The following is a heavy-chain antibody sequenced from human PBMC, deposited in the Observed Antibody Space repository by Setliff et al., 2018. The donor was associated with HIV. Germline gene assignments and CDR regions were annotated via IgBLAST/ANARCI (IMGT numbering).Heavy chain of an antibody. V-gene: IGHV4-59*11. CDR2: IYHNGFA. J-gene: IGHJ4*02. D-gene: IGHD3-22*01. CDR3: GGNGYYSIDY. Sequence: PSETLSLTCTVSGDSITGRWLSWIRQPPGKGLEWTGIIYHNGFANYNPSLKRRLTISVDTSKNQVSLTLSSVTAADTAVYYCGGNGYYSIDYWGQGTLVTVSS. CDR1: GDSITGRW.